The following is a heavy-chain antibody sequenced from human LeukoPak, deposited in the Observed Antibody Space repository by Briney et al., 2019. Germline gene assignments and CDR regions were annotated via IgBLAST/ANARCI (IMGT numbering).Heavy chain of an antibody. CDR2: INHSGST. CDR1: GGSFSGYY. V-gene: IGHV4-34*01. Sequence: SETLSLTCAVYGGSFSGYYWSWIRQPPGKGLEWIGEINHSGSTNYNPSLKSRVTISVDTSKNQFSLKLSSVTAADTAVYYCARESGQIDYWGQGTLVTVSS. CDR3: ARESGQIDY. J-gene: IGHJ4*02.